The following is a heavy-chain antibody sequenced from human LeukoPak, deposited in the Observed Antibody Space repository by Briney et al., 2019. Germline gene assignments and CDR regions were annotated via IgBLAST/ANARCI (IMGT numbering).Heavy chain of an antibody. CDR3: ARSPPYYYDSGGYYYYYYGMDV. Sequence: PSETLSLTCTVSGGSISSYYWSWIRQPPGKGLEWIGYIYCGGSTNYNPSLKSRVTISVDTSKNQFSLKLSSVTAADTAVYYCARSPPYYYDSGGYYYYYYGMDVWGQGTTVTVSS. CDR1: GGSISSYY. V-gene: IGHV4-59*01. D-gene: IGHD3-22*01. CDR2: IYCGGST. J-gene: IGHJ6*02.